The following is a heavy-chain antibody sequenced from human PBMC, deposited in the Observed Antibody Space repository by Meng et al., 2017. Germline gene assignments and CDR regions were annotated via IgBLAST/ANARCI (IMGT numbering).Heavy chain of an antibody. D-gene: IGHD6-19*01. J-gene: IGHJ4*02. CDR3: VKHSSDWSLDS. CDR1: GYTYTHYQ. V-gene: IGHV1-18*01. CDR2: IHPSGNA. Sequence: QVQLVQSGPEVKKPGASVKVSCKASGYTYTHYQMDWVRQAPGQGLEWMGWIHPSGNANYAQKFQGRVTMTTDTSTTTAYMELRSLRSDDSALYYCVKHSSDWSLDSWGQGTLVTVSS.